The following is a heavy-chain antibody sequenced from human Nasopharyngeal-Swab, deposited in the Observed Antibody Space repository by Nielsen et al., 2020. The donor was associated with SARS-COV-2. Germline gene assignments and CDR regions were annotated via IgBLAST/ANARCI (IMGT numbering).Heavy chain of an antibody. V-gene: IGHV3-73*01. CDR1: GFIFSASA. CDR3: TTDYYFDY. J-gene: IGHJ4*02. Sequence: GGSLRLSCAASGFIFSASAMHWVRQVPGKGLDWLGRIGDKDHNYATTYGAAVKGRFTISRDDSKNTAFLQMDSLKTEDTALYYCTTDYYFDYWGQGTLVTVSS. CDR2: IGDKDHNYAT.